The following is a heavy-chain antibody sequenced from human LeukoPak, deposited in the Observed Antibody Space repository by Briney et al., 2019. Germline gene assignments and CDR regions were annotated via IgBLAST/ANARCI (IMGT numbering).Heavy chain of an antibody. CDR1: GFTLRNYW. D-gene: IGHD6-6*01. V-gene: IGHV3-74*01. J-gene: IGHJ4*01. CDR3: ARYSSSSGGAAYYLDY. CDR2: ISGDGSVT. Sequence: PGGSLRLSCTASGFTLRNYWMHWVRQVPGKRLVWVSRISGDGSVTNYADSVQGRFTISRDNAKNMLYLQINSLRSEDTAVYYCARYSSSSGGAAYYLDYWGHGTLVTVSS.